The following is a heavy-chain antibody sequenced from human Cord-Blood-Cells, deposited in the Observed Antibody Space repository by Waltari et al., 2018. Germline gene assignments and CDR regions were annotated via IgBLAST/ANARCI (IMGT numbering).Heavy chain of an antibody. CDR2: INPSGGST. J-gene: IGHJ3*02. D-gene: IGHD7-27*01. V-gene: IGHV1-46*01. Sequence: QVQLVQSGAEVKKPGASVKVSCQASGYTFTSYYMHWVRQAPGQGLEWMGIINPSGGSTRYGQKFQGRVTMTRATSTSTVYMELSSLRSEDTAVYYCARAELGIYAFDIWGQGTRVTVSS. CDR1: GYTFTSYY. CDR3: ARAELGIYAFDI.